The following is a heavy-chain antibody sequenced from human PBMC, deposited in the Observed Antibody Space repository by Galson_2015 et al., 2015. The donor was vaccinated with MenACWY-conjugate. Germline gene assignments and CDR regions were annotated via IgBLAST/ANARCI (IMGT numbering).Heavy chain of an antibody. D-gene: IGHD3-22*01. Sequence: PALVNPTQTLTQTCTFSGFSIRTNGVGVGWIRQPPGKALEWLALIYWDDDKRYSPSMQRRLTITKETYKNQVVLTLTNVDPVDTATYSCTRPTSGYYFFENWGHGTLVTVSS. CDR2: IYWDDDK. J-gene: IGHJ4*01. V-gene: IGHV2-5*02. CDR1: GFSIRTNGVG. CDR3: TRPTSGYYFFEN.